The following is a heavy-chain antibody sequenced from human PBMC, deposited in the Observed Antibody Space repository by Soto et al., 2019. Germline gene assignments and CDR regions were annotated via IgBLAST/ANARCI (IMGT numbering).Heavy chain of an antibody. V-gene: IGHV4-61*01. J-gene: IGHJ5*02. CDR2: IYSTGST. Sequence: SETLSLTCTVSGGAVSSGTYYWSWIRQPPGKGLEWIGHIYSTGSTNYNPSLKSRVTMSLDTSRNQFSLKLSSVTAADTAVYYCTRGPPRVQWFDPWGLGTLVTVSS. CDR1: GGAVSSGTYY. CDR3: TRGPPRVQWFDP.